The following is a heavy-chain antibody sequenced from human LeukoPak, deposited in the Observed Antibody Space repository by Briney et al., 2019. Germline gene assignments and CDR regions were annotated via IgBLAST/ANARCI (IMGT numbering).Heavy chain of an antibody. CDR2: IRYDGSNK. Sequence: GGSLRLSCAASGFTFSSYGMHWVRQAPGKWLEWVAFIRYDGSNKYYADSVKGRFTLSRDNSKNTLYLQMNSLRAEDTAVYYCAKDTWEAYYYDSSGYYMDVWGKGTTVTISS. CDR3: AKDTWEAYYYDSSGYYMDV. D-gene: IGHD3-22*01. J-gene: IGHJ6*03. CDR1: GFTFSSYG. V-gene: IGHV3-30*02.